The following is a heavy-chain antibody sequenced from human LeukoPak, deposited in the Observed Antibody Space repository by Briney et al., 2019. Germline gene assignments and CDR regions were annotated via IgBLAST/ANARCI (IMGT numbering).Heavy chain of an antibody. CDR3: ARKHTSGWVNWFDP. Sequence: SQTLSLTCTVSGGSISSGSYYWSWIRQPAGKGLEWIGRIYTSGSTNYKPSLKSRGTISIDTSKNQFSLRLSSLTAADTAVYYCARKHTSGWVNWFDPWGQGTLVTVSS. CDR2: IYTSGST. J-gene: IGHJ5*02. V-gene: IGHV4-61*02. CDR1: GGSISSGSYY. D-gene: IGHD6-19*01.